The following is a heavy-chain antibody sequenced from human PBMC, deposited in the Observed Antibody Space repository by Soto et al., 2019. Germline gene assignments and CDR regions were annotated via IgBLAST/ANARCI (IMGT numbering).Heavy chain of an antibody. J-gene: IGHJ6*02. V-gene: IGHV1-69*01. CDR2: IIPIFGTE. Sequence: QVQLVQSGAEVKTPGSSVRVSCKASGGTFSSYAISWVRKAPGQGLEWMGGIIPIFGTENYAQKFQGRVTITADEATSTAYMDLSSLRSEDKAVDYCARDRIAGSKYYYGMDVWGQGTTVTVSS. D-gene: IGHD6-13*01. CDR3: ARDRIAGSKYYYGMDV. CDR1: GGTFSSYA.